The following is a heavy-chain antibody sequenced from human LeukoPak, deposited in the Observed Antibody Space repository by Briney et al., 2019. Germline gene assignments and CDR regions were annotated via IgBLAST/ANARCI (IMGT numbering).Heavy chain of an antibody. CDR2: IYYSGST. CDR1: GGSISSSSYY. CDR3: ARQLEMAIIADYFDY. V-gene: IGHV4-39*01. D-gene: IGHD5-24*01. Sequence: SETLSLTCTVSGGSISSSSYYWGWIRQPPGKGLEWIGSIYYSGSTYYNPSLKSRVTISVDTSKNQFSLKLSSVTAADTAVYYCARQLEMAIIADYFDYWGQGTLVTVSS. J-gene: IGHJ4*02.